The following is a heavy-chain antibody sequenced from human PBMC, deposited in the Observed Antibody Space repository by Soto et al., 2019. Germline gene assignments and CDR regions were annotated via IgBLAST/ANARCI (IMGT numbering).Heavy chain of an antibody. V-gene: IGHV3-74*01. CDR2: INSDGSTR. CDR3: ASGRLSESIFYYYLDV. Sequence: PGGSLRLSCAASGFSFSTYWMHWVRQAPGKGLVWVSRINSDGSTRDYAESVKGRFTISRDNAKNTLYLQMNSLRAEDTAVYYCASGRLSESIFYYYLDVWGKGTTVTVSS. J-gene: IGHJ6*03. D-gene: IGHD3-3*02. CDR1: GFSFSTYW.